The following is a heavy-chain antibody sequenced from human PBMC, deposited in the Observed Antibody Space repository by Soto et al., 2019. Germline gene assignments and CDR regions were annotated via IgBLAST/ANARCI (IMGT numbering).Heavy chain of an antibody. J-gene: IGHJ6*02. D-gene: IGHD3-10*01. CDR1: GGSISSGGYY. Sequence: QVQLQESGPGLVKPSQTLSLTCTVSGGSISSGGYYWSWIRQHPGKGLEWIGYIYYSGSTYYNPSLRSRVTISVDTSKNQFSLKLSSVTAADTAVYWCAGGYYGSGNYYNPTLGVDVWGQGTTVTVSS. CDR3: AGGYYGSGNYYNPTLGVDV. V-gene: IGHV4-31*03. CDR2: IYYSGST.